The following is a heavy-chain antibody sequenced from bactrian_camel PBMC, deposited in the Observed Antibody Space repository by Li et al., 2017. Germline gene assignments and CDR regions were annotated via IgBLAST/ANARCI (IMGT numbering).Heavy chain of an antibody. V-gene: IGHV3S63*01. CDR1: TSTFAGYST. CDR2: SSQTGIAT. D-gene: IGHD7*01. Sequence: VQLVESGGGLVQAGGSLRLSCTASTSTFAGYSTMGWFRQAPGKEREGDSYSSQTGIATYYSDSVLGRFTINRDNGKNTLFLEMSNLKPEDTAMYYCAARAGGDYHAGIYNVFGQGTQVTVS. J-gene: IGHJ4*01.